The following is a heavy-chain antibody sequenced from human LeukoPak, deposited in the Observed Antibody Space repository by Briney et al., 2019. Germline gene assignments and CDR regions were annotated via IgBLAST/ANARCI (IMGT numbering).Heavy chain of an antibody. J-gene: IGHJ4*02. D-gene: IGHD6-19*01. Sequence: SETLSLTCAVYGGSFSGYYWSWIRQPPGKGLEWIGEINHSGSTNYNLSLKSRVTISVDTSKNQFSLKLSSVTAADTAVYYCARRSQWLVRAFDYWGQGTLVTVSS. CDR3: ARRSQWLVRAFDY. V-gene: IGHV4-34*01. CDR2: INHSGST. CDR1: GGSFSGYY.